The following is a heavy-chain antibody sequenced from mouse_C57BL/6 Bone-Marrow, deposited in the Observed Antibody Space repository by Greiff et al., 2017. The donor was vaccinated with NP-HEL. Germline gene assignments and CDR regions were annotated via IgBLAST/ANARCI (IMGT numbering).Heavy chain of an antibody. D-gene: IGHD1-1*01. J-gene: IGHJ4*01. V-gene: IGHV1-7*01. Sequence: QVQLQQSGAELAKPGASVKLSCKASGYTFTSYWMHWVKQRPGQGLEWIGYINPSSGYTKYNQKFKDKATLPADKSSSTAYMQLSSLTYEDSAVYYCARGGSNYAMDYWGQGTSVTVSS. CDR2: INPSSGYT. CDR1: GYTFTSYW. CDR3: ARGGSNYAMDY.